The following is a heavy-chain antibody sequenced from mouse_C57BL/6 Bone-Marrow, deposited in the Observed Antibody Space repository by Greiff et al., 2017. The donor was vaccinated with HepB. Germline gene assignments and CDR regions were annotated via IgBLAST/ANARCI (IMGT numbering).Heavy chain of an antibody. V-gene: IGHV7-1*01. CDR3: ARDPVSGYFDV. J-gene: IGHJ1*03. CDR2: SRNKANDYTT. CDR1: GFTFSDFY. Sequence: EVQLVESGGGLVQSGRSLRLSCATSGFTFSDFYMEWVRQAPGKGLEWIAASRNKANDYTTEYSASVKGRFIVSRDTSQSILYLQMNALRAEDTAIYYCARDPVSGYFDVWGTGTTVTVSS.